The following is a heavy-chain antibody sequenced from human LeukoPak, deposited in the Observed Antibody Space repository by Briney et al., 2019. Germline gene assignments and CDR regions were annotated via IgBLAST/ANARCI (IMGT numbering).Heavy chain of an antibody. V-gene: IGHV1-69*05. D-gene: IGHD5-24*01. J-gene: IGHJ4*02. CDR1: GGTFSSYA. Sequence: ASVKVSCKASGGTFSSYAISWVRQAPGQGLEWMGGIIPIFGTASYAQKFQGRVTITTDESTSTAYMELSSLRSEDTAVYYCARWAGDGYNYYFDYWGQGTLVTVSS. CDR3: ARWAGDGYNYYFDY. CDR2: IIPIFGTA.